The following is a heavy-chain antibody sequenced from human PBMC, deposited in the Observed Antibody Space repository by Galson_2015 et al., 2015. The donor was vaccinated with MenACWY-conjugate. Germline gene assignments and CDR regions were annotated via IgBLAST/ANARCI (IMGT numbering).Heavy chain of an antibody. CDR1: GFTFSTYW. Sequence: SLRLSCAASGFTFSTYWMHWVRQAPGKGLVWVSRINNDGSSTSYADSVKGRFTISRDNAKNTLYLQMNSLRAKDTALYYCVRDNAAAPDLFDSWGQGTRVTVSS. CDR2: INNDGSST. V-gene: IGHV3-74*01. J-gene: IGHJ4*02. D-gene: IGHD6-25*01. CDR3: VRDNAAAPDLFDS.